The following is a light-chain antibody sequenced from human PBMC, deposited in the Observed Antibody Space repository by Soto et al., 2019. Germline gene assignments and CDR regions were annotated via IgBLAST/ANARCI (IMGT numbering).Light chain of an antibody. Sequence: DIQMTQSPSSLSASVGDRVTITCRASQSIKRYLNWYQQKPGKAPKLLIYAAFTLQSAVPSRFSGSGSGTEFTLTTSSLQPEDFATYYCQQSHSTPWTFGPGTKVDIK. V-gene: IGKV1-39*01. CDR3: QQSHSTPWT. CDR2: AAF. CDR1: QSIKRY. J-gene: IGKJ3*01.